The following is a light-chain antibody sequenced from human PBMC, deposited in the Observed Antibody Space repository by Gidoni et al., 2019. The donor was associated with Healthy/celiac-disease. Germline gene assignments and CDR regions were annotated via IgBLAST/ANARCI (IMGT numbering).Light chain of an antibody. CDR2: DAS. V-gene: IGKV1-33*01. J-gene: IGKJ5*01. CDR1: QDISNY. Sequence: DIQMTQSPSSLSASVGDRVTITCQASQDISNYLNWYQQKPGKAPKLLIYDASNLETGVPSRFSGSGSGTDFTFTISSLQPEDIATYYCQQYDNLPPINFXQGTRLEI. CDR3: QQYDNLPPIN.